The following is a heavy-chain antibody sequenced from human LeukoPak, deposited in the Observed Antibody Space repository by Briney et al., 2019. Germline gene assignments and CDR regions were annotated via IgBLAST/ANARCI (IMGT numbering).Heavy chain of an antibody. CDR1: GDSVSSNTPA. CDR2: TYYRSKWYN. CDR3: ARQQRGAFDY. V-gene: IGHV6-1*01. J-gene: IGHJ4*02. D-gene: IGHD6-13*01. Sequence: SQTLSVTCAISGDSVSSNTPAWNWIRQSPSRGLEWLGRTYYRSKWYNDYAVSVRSRITINPDTAKNQFSLQLNSVTPEDTAVYYCARQQRGAFDYWGQGTLVTVSS.